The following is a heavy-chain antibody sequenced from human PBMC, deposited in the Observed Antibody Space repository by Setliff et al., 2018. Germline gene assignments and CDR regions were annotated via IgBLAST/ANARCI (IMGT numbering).Heavy chain of an antibody. CDR3: AKVDQFDLEGLDY. J-gene: IGHJ4*02. D-gene: IGHD3-9*01. Sequence: PSETLSLTCTVSGDSISSYFWSWVRQAPGKGLEWVDNIKEDGSEKYYVDSVKGRFTISRDNSKNTVFLQMNSLTTDDTAVYYCAKVDQFDLEGLDYWGQGALVTVSS. V-gene: IGHV3-7*01. CDR1: GDSISSYF. CDR2: IKEDGSEK.